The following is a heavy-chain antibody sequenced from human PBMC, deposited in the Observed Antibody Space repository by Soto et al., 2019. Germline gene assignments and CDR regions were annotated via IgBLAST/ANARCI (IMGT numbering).Heavy chain of an antibody. Sequence: PGGSLRLSCAASGFTFSNAWMSWVRQAPGKGLEWVGRIKSKTDGGTTDYAAPVKGRFTISRDDSKNTLYLQMNSLKTEDTAVYYCTTLYYDFWSGYYSGSDYWGRGTLVTVSS. D-gene: IGHD3-3*01. CDR2: IKSKTDGGTT. CDR3: TTLYYDFWSGYYSGSDY. CDR1: GFTFSNAW. J-gene: IGHJ4*02. V-gene: IGHV3-15*01.